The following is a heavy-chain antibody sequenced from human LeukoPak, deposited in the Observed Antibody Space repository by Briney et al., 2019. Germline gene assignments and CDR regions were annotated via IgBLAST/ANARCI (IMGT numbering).Heavy chain of an antibody. J-gene: IGHJ3*02. D-gene: IGHD3-10*01. CDR1: GYTFTGYY. CDR2: INPNSGGT. Sequence: ASVKVSCKASGYTFTGYYMHWVRQAPGQGLEWMGWINPNSGGTNYAQKSQGRVTMTRDTSISTAYMELSRLRSDDTAVYYCARSGDEGGGAFDIWGQGTMVTVSS. CDR3: ARSGDEGGGAFDI. V-gene: IGHV1-2*02.